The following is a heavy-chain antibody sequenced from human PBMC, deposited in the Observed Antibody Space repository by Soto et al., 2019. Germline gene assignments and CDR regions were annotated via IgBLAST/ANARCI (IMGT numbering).Heavy chain of an antibody. J-gene: IGHJ4*02. D-gene: IGHD3-3*01. CDR2: IIPIFGTA. CDR3: ASRTIFGVDAPPL. CDR1: GGTFSSYA. V-gene: IGHV1-69*12. Sequence: QVQLVQSGAEVKKPGSSVKVSCKASGGTFSSYAISWVRQAPGQGLEWMGGIIPIFGTANDAQKFQGRVTSTADESTSTAYMELSSLSSEDSAVYYCASRTIFGVDAPPLWGQGTLVTVSS.